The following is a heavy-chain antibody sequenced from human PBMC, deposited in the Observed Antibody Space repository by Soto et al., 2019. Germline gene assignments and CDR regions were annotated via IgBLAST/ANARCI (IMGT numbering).Heavy chain of an antibody. Sequence: VQLVESGGGLVKPGGSLRLSCAASGFTFSDYYMSWIRQAPGKGLEWVSYISSSGSTIYYADSVKGRFTISRDNAKNSLYLQMNSLRAEDTAVYYCAVDPRLYYDFWSGPNWFDPWGQGTLVTVSS. J-gene: IGHJ5*02. D-gene: IGHD3-3*01. V-gene: IGHV3-11*01. CDR2: ISSSGSTI. CDR1: GFTFSDYY. CDR3: AVDPRLYYDFWSGPNWFDP.